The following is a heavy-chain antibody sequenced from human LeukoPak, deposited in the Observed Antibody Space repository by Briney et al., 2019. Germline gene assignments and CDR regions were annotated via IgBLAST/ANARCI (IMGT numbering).Heavy chain of an antibody. Sequence: SETLSLTCTVSGGSISSSSYYWGWIRQPPGKGLEWIGSIYYSGSTYYNPSLKSRVTISVDTSKNQFSLKLSSVTAADTAVYYCASHILTGDYVRPPSVDYWGQGTLVTVSS. CDR3: ASHILTGDYVRPPSVDY. CDR2: IYYSGST. D-gene: IGHD4-17*01. J-gene: IGHJ4*02. V-gene: IGHV4-39*07. CDR1: GGSISSSSYY.